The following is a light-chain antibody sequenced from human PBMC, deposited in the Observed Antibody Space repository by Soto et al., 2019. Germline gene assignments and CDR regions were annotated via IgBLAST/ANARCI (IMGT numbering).Light chain of an antibody. J-gene: IGLJ2*01. CDR3: NSYTSSSTLV. V-gene: IGLV2-14*01. Sequence: QSALTQPASVSGSPGQSITISCSGTSNDVGGYDYVSWYQQHPGKAPKLVIYGVSNRPSWVSNRFSGSKSGNTASLTISGLQPEDEADYYCNSYTSSSTLVFGGGTKLTVL. CDR1: SNDVGGYDY. CDR2: GVS.